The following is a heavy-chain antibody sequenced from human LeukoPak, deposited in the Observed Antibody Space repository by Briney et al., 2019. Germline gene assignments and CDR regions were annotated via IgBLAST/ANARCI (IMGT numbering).Heavy chain of an antibody. V-gene: IGHV4-39*07. CDR1: GASISRSSHY. CDR3: AKDTVAAVAVPY. CDR2: ISYSGNT. D-gene: IGHD6-19*01. Sequence: PSETLSLTCTVSGASISRSSHYWGWIRQPPGKGLEWIGTISYSGNTYYDPSLKSRLTISVDTSENRFSLRLSSVTAADTAVYYCAKDTVAAVAVPYWGQGTLVTVSS. J-gene: IGHJ4*02.